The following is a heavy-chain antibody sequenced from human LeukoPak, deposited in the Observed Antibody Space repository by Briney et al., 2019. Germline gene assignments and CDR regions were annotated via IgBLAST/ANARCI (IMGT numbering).Heavy chain of an antibody. J-gene: IGHJ1*01. CDR1: GGSISGYF. CDR2: IYATGTT. Sequence: SETLSLTCTVSGGSISGYFWSWIRQPDGKGLEWIGRIYATGTTNYNPSLKSRVTMSVDTSKNQFSLNLTSVTAADTAVYYCAREGGGSNRCLDWGQGTLVTVSS. D-gene: IGHD3-16*02. V-gene: IGHV4-4*07. CDR3: AREGGGSNRCLD.